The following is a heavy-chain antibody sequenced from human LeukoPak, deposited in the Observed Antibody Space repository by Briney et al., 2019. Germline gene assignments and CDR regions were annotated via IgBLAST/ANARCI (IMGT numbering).Heavy chain of an antibody. V-gene: IGHV3-23*01. Sequence: PGGSLRLSCAASGFTFSSYAMSWVRQAPGKGLEWVSAISGSGGSTYYADSVKGRFTISRDNSKNTLYLQMNSLRAEDTAVYYCAKDAISLTRITIFGVVIFPNWFDPWGQGTLVTVSS. CDR3: AKDAISLTRITIFGVVIFPNWFDP. J-gene: IGHJ5*02. CDR2: ISGSGGST. D-gene: IGHD3-3*01. CDR1: GFTFSSYA.